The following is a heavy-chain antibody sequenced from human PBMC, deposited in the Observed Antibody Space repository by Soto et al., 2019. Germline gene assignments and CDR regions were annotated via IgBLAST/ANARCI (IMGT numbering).Heavy chain of an antibody. J-gene: IGHJ6*02. CDR2: ISSSGSYI. V-gene: IGHV3-21*01. D-gene: IGHD2-2*01. CDR3: ARGRLGYCSSTSCVDYYYYGMDV. Sequence: PGGSLRLSCAASGFTFRSYSINWVRQAPGKGLEWVSSISSSGSYIYYAASVKGRFTISRDTAKNSLYLQMNSLRAEDTAVYYCARGRLGYCSSTSCVDYYYYGMDVWGQGTTVTVSS. CDR1: GFTFRSYS.